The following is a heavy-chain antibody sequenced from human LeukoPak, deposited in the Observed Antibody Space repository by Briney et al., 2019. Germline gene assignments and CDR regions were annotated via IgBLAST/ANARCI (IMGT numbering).Heavy chain of an antibody. CDR2: IPSSSSSK. D-gene: IGHD6-25*01. V-gene: IGHV3-21*01. CDR1: GFTFSSYT. CDR3: ARAGRLPHPQYYFDS. Sequence: GGSLRLSCVASGFTFSSYTMNWVRQAPEKGLEWVSSIPSSSSSKYYADSVKGRFTISRDNAKNSLYLQLNSLRAEHTAVYYCARAGRLPHPQYYFDSWGLGTLVTVSS. J-gene: IGHJ4*02.